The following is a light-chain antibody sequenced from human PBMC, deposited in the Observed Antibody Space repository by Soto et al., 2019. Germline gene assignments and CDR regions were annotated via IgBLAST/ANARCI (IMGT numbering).Light chain of an antibody. CDR3: QQYGRSPHT. V-gene: IGKV3-20*01. J-gene: IGKJ2*01. Sequence: EIVLTQSPGTLSLSPGERATLSCRASQSVSSSYLAWYQQKPGQAPRLLIYGASSRATVIPDRFSGSGSGTDFTLTISRLEPEDFAVYYCQQYGRSPHTFGQGTKLEIK. CDR1: QSVSSSY. CDR2: GAS.